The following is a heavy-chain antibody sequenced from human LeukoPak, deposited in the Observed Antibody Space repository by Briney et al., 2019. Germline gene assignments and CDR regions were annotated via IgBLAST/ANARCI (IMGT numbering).Heavy chain of an antibody. Sequence: GGSLRLSCAASGFTFSGYAMHWVRHAPGKGLVWVSRIKSDGSITSYADSVMGRFTISRDNARNTLFLEMNSLRAEDSAVYYCARDGFLGPVTAYLDYWGQGTPVTVSS. CDR1: GFTFSGYA. CDR2: IKSDGSIT. CDR3: ARDGFLGPVTAYLDY. D-gene: IGHD2-21*02. V-gene: IGHV3-74*01. J-gene: IGHJ4*02.